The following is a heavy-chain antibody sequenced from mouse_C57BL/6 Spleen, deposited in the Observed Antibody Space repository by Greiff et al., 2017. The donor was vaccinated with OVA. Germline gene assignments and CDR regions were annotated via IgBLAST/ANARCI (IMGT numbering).Heavy chain of an antibody. CDR3: ARPLTGAGTWFAY. Sequence: EVKVEESGGGLVQPGGSLKLSCAASGFTFSDSYMYWVRQTPEKRLEWVAYISNGGGSTYYPDPVKGRFTISIDTAKYTLYLQMSRLKSEDTAMYYCARPLTGAGTWFAYWGQGTLVTVSA. D-gene: IGHD4-1*01. CDR1: GFTFSDSY. V-gene: IGHV5-12*01. CDR2: ISNGGGST. J-gene: IGHJ3*01.